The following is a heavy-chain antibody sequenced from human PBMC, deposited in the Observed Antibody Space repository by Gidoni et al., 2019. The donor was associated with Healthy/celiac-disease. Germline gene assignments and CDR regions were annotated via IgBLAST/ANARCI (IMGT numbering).Heavy chain of an antibody. CDR2: IYWDDDK. D-gene: IGHD2-2*01. CDR3: AHRRELGCSSTSCYWYYYYYMDV. V-gene: IGHV2-5*02. J-gene: IGHJ6*03. Sequence: ALEWLALIYWDDDKRYSPSLKSRLTITKDTSKNQVVLTMTNMDPVDTATYYCAHRRELGCSSTSCYWYYYYYMDVWGKGTTVTVSS.